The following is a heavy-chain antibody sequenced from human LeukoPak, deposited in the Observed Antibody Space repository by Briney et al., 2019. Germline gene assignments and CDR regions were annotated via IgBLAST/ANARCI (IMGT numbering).Heavy chain of an antibody. D-gene: IGHD3-3*01. CDR2: INPNSGGT. J-gene: IGHJ4*02. CDR1: GHTFSGSY. V-gene: IGHV1-2*02. CDR3: ARDLTIFGVAQYYFDY. Sequence: GASVKVSCKASGHTFSGSYMHWVREAPGQGLEWMGWINPNSGGTNYAQKFQGRVTMTRYTSISTAYMELSRLRSDDTAVYYCARDLTIFGVAQYYFDYCGQGTLVTVSS.